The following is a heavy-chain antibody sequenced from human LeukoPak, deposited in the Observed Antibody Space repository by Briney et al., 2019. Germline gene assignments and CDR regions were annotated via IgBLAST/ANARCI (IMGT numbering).Heavy chain of an antibody. CDR1: GFTFSSYG. D-gene: IGHD6-13*01. Sequence: PGGSLRLSCAASGFTFSSYGMHWVRQAPGKGLEWVAVISYDGTYKYYAGSVKGRFTISRDNSKNTLYLQMNSLRAEDTAVYYCAKSGSSSWPQRGEYYFDYWGQGTLVTVSS. CDR2: ISYDGTYK. CDR3: AKSGSSSWPQRGEYYFDY. V-gene: IGHV3-30*18. J-gene: IGHJ4*02.